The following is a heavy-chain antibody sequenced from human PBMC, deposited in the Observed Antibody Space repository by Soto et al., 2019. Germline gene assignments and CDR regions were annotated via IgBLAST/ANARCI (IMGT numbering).Heavy chain of an antibody. CDR3: VRNSGYDFWSGFLY. CDR2: VSGSGVTT. CDR1: GFTFDTFT. J-gene: IGHJ4*02. Sequence: GGSLRLSCAASGFTFDTFTMTWVRQAPGKGLEWVSSVSGSGVTTKYSDPVKGRFTISRDNSKNTLYLQLNTLTAEDTAVYYCVRNSGYDFWSGFLYWGQGALVTVYS. D-gene: IGHD3-3*01. V-gene: IGHV3-23*01.